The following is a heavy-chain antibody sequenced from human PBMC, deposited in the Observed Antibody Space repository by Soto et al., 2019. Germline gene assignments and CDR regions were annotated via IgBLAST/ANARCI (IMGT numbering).Heavy chain of an antibody. CDR1: GFTFRSFA. J-gene: IGHJ4*02. V-gene: IGHV3-23*01. CDR2: ITLSGAT. Sequence: VGSLRLSCAASGFTFRSFAMAWVRQAAGKGLEWVSTITLSGATVYADSVKGRFIISRDNSKNTLYLQMHSLTVEDTGVYYCGKEPEVPGRGLDYWGQGSLVTVSS. CDR3: GKEPEVPGRGLDY.